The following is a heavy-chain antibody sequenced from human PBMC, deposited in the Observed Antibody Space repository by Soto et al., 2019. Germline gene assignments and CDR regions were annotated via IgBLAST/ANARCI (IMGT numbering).Heavy chain of an antibody. D-gene: IGHD3-10*01. CDR1: GFSLSTTGVG. CDR2: IYWDDDK. Sequence: QITLKESGPTLVRPTQTLTLTCTFSGFSLSTTGVGVGWIRQPPGKALEWLALIYWDDDKRYSPSLKSRLTITKDPSKNEVILTMTNMDPVDTARYYCAQRLPHYGLGRERGNGFDPWGQGTLVTVSS. V-gene: IGHV2-5*02. CDR3: AQRLPHYGLGRERGNGFDP. J-gene: IGHJ5*02.